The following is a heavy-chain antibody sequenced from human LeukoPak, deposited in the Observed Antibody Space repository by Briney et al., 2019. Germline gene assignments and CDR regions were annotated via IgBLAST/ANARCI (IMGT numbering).Heavy chain of an antibody. CDR2: IYPGDSDT. CDR1: GYSFTNYW. V-gene: IGHV5-51*01. CDR3: ARHTRSCSSGICAGNWFDP. Sequence: GESLKISCKGSGYSFTNYWIGWVRQMPGKGLEWVGIIYPGDSDTRYSPSFQGQVTISADKSISTAYLQWSSLKASDTAMYYCARHTRSCSSGICAGNWFDPWGQGTLVTVSS. D-gene: IGHD2-8*01. J-gene: IGHJ5*02.